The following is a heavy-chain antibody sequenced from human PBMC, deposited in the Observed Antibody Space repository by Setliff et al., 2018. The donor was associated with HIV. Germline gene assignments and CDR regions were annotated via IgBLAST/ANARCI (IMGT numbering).Heavy chain of an antibody. D-gene: IGHD3-22*01. CDR2: IYYSGST. Sequence: SETLSLTCTVSGGSISSGGYYWSWIRQHPGKGLEWIGYIYYSGSTYYNPSLKSRVTISVDTSKNQFSLKLSSVTAADTAVYYCARDRYYYDSSGYYEGEYYYYGMDVWGQGTTVTVSS. V-gene: IGHV4-31*03. J-gene: IGHJ6*02. CDR3: ARDRYYYDSSGYYEGEYYYYGMDV. CDR1: GGSISSGGYY.